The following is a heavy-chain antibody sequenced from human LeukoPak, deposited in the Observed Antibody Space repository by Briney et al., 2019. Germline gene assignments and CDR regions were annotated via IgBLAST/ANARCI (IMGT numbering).Heavy chain of an antibody. CDR1: GLTFSSYA. J-gene: IGHJ4*02. V-gene: IGHV3-30-3*01. CDR2: ISYDGSNK. D-gene: IGHD2-15*01. Sequence: GGSLRLSCAASGLTFSSYAMHWVRQAPGKGLEWVAVISYDGSNKYYADSVKGRFTISRDNSKNTLYLQMNSLRAEDTALYYCVKDSHCSLGSCSSPQDENSWGQGTLVTVSS. CDR3: VKDSHCSLGSCSSPQDENS.